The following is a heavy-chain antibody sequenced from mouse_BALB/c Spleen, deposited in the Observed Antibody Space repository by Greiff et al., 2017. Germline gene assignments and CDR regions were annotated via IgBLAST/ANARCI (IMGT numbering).Heavy chain of an antibody. CDR1: GYTFTSYW. CDR3: ARRGYYDYDADYYAMDY. Sequence: QVQLQQSGAELAKPGASVKMSCKASGYTFTSYWMHWVKQRPGQGLEWIGYINPSTGYTEYNQKFKGKATLTADKSSSTAYMQLSSLTSEDSAVYFCARRGYYDYDADYYAMDYWGQGTSVTVSS. V-gene: IGHV1-7*01. CDR2: INPSTGYT. J-gene: IGHJ4*01. D-gene: IGHD2-4*01.